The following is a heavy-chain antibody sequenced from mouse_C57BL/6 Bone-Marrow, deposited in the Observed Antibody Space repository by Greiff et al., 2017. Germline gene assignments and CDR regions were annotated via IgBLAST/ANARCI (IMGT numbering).Heavy chain of an antibody. CDR1: GFTFSSYA. V-gene: IGHV5-4*03. J-gene: IGHJ1*03. Sequence: EVKLVESGGGLVKPGGSLKLSCAASGFTFSSYAMSWVRQTPEKRLEWVATISDGGSYTYYPDNVKGRCTISRDNAKNNLYLQMSHLKSEDTAMYYCARVTTRYFDVWGTGTTVTVSS. D-gene: IGHD2-12*01. CDR2: ISDGGSYT. CDR3: ARVTTRYFDV.